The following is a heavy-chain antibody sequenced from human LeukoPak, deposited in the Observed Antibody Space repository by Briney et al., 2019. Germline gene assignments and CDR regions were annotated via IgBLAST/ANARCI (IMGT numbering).Heavy chain of an antibody. Sequence: GGSLRPSCATSGFTFSASTIHWVRQASGKGLEWVGRIRSKANSSATAYAASVKGRFTISRDNSKNTLYLQMNSLRAEDTAVYYCARAWFDPWGQGTLVTVSS. V-gene: IGHV3-73*01. CDR1: GFTFSAST. J-gene: IGHJ5*02. CDR2: IRSKANSSAT. CDR3: ARAWFDP.